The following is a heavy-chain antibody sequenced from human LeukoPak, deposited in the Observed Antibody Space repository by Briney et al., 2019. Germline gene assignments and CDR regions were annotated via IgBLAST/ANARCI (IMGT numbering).Heavy chain of an antibody. D-gene: IGHD6-13*01. V-gene: IGHV3-23*01. CDR2: ISGSGGST. J-gene: IGHJ4*02. CDR3: AKFLEQQLASFDY. Sequence: GGSLRLSCAASGFTFSSYGMSWVRQAPGKGLEWVSAISGSGGSTYYADSVKGRFTISRDNSKNTLYLQMNSLRAEDTAVYYCAKFLEQQLASFDYWGQGTLVTVSS. CDR1: GFTFSSYG.